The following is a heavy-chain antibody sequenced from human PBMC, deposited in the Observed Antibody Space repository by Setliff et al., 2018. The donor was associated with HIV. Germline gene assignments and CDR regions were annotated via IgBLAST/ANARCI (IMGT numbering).Heavy chain of an antibody. CDR1: GFTFRNYG. CDR3: ARGSDWYLDY. CDR2: IWYDGSNK. J-gene: IGHJ4*02. Sequence: LRLSCAASGFTFRNYGMHWVRQAPGKGLEWVAIIWYDGSNKYYTDSVKGRFTISRDNSKNTLFLEMNNLSAEDTAIYYCARGSDWYLDYWGPGTLVTVSS. V-gene: IGHV3-33*01. D-gene: IGHD3-9*01.